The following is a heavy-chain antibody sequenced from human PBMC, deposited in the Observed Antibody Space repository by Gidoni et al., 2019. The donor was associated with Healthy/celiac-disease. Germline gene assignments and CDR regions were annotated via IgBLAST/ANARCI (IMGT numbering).Heavy chain of an antibody. V-gene: IGHV4-61*02. CDR2: SYTSGST. CDR1: GGYISSGSYY. J-gene: IGHJ4*02. D-gene: IGHD1-26*01. Sequence: QVQLQESGPGRVKPSQTLSLTCTVPGGYISSGSYYWSWIRQPAGKGLEWIGRSYTSGSTNYNPSLKSRVTISVDTSKNQFSLKLSSVTAADTAVYYCARDLVVGATTRFDYWGQGTLVTVSS. CDR3: ARDLVVGATTRFDY.